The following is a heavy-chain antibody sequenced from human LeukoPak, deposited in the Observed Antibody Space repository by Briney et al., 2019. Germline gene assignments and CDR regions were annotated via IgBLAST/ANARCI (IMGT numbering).Heavy chain of an antibody. CDR3: ARRGWQVAGISWFFDY. J-gene: IGHJ4*02. D-gene: IGHD6-19*01. V-gene: IGHV5-51*01. Sequence: GASLKISCKGSGFRFTSYWSGWVRPMPGKGLAGVGIIYPGDSDTRYSPSFQGQVTSSADKAITPAYLQWSSLKASDTAMYYCARRGWQVAGISWFFDYWGQGTLVTVSS. CDR1: GFRFTSYW. CDR2: IYPGDSDT.